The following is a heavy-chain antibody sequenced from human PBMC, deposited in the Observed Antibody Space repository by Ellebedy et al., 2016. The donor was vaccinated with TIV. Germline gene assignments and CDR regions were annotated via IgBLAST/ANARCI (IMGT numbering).Heavy chain of an antibody. CDR1: GYTFTSYG. CDR2: ISGHDGDT. Sequence: AASVKVSCKASGYTFTSYGISWVRQAPGQGLEWRGWISGHDGDTNYAQKLQGRVTMPTDTSTSTASMELRSLRSDDTAVYYCARDQQQLVIHNYYGLDVWGQGTTVTVSS. D-gene: IGHD6-13*01. CDR3: ARDQQQLVIHNYYGLDV. V-gene: IGHV1-18*04. J-gene: IGHJ6*02.